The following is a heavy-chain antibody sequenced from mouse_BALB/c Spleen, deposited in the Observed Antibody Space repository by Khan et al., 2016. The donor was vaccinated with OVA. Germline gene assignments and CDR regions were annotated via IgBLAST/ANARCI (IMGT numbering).Heavy chain of an antibody. CDR1: GYSITSDYA. CDR2: ISYSGNT. Sequence: EVQLQESGPGLVKPSQSLSLTCTVTGYSITSDYAWNLIRQLPGNKLEWMGFISYSGNTKYNPSFKSRISLTRDTSKNPFFLQLNSVATEDTATYYCARVYGGDFDYWGQGTTLTVSS. J-gene: IGHJ2*01. V-gene: IGHV3-2*02. D-gene: IGHD2-10*02. CDR3: ARVYGGDFDY.